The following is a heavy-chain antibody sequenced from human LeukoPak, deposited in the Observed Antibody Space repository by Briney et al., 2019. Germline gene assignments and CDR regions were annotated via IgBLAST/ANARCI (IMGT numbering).Heavy chain of an antibody. CDR2: VSYSGST. V-gene: IGHV4-59*08. Sequence: SETLSLTCIASPGSMFRYYWSFLRQPPGKGLEWIGYVSYSGSTNYNPSLKSRVTISVDTSKNQFSVRLSCVTAANTAVYYCAIHGSSYSLASWGQGTLVTVSS. J-gene: IGHJ5*02. CDR3: AIHGSSYSLAS. CDR1: PGSMFRYY. D-gene: IGHD6-13*01.